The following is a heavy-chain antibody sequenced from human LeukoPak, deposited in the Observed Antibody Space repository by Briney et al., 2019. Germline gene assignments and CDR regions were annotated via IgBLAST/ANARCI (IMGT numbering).Heavy chain of an antibody. J-gene: IGHJ4*02. Sequence: GSLRLSCAASGFTFSSYAMSWVRQPPGKGLEWIGEINHSGSTNYNPSLKSRVTISVDTSKNQFSLKLSSVTAADTAVYYCARGRYSSGSSTPPGDYWGQGTLVTVSS. CDR1: GFTFSSYA. CDR2: INHSGST. V-gene: IGHV4-34*01. D-gene: IGHD6-19*01. CDR3: ARGRYSSGSSTPPGDY.